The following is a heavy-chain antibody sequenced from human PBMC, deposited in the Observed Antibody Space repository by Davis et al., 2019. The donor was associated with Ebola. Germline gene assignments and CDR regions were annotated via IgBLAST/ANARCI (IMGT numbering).Heavy chain of an antibody. Sequence: PSETLSPTCTVSGGSISPYYWGWIRQPPGKGLEWIGSIYHSGSTDYNPSLKSRVTISVDTSKNQFSLKLSSVTAADTAVYYCARVWDYYGSGSHGFDPWGQGTLVSVSS. J-gene: IGHJ5*02. CDR3: ARVWDYYGSGSHGFDP. CDR2: IYHSGST. CDR1: GGSISPYY. V-gene: IGHV4-38-2*02. D-gene: IGHD3-10*01.